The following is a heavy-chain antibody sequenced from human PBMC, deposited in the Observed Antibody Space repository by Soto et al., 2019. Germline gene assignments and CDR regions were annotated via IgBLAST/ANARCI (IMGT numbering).Heavy chain of an antibody. J-gene: IGHJ4*02. CDR3: AKDIGYSSSWFPDY. D-gene: IGHD6-13*01. Sequence: PGGSLRLSCAASGFTFSSYSMNWVRQAPGKGLEWVSDISRNSGSIGYADSVKGRFTISRDNAKNSLYLQMNSLRAEDTTLYYCAKDIGYSSSWFPDYWGQGTLVTVSS. V-gene: IGHV3-9*01. CDR2: ISRNSGSI. CDR1: GFTFSSYS.